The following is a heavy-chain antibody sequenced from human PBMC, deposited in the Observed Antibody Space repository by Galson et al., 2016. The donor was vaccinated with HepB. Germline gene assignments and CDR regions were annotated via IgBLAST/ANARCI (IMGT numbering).Heavy chain of an antibody. Sequence: PALVKPTQTLTLTCTFSGFSLSDSGAGVGWIRQPPGKAPEWLALIYWDDDRLYSPSLKSRLTITKDTSKKQGVLTMTNMDPVDTATYYCAHRISSPVLSYFVFDYWGQGTLVTVSS. CDR2: IYWDDDR. V-gene: IGHV2-5*02. CDR3: AHRISSPVLSYFVFDY. D-gene: IGHD3-9*01. J-gene: IGHJ4*02. CDR1: GFSLSDSGAG.